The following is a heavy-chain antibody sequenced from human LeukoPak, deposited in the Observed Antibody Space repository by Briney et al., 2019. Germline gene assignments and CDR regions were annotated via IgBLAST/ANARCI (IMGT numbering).Heavy chain of an antibody. CDR1: GYSFTSYW. CDR2: IYPGDSDT. CDR3: ARLGIAAAETNYYMDV. J-gene: IGHJ6*03. D-gene: IGHD6-13*01. Sequence: GESLKISWKGSGYSFTSYWIGWVRQMPGKGLEWMGIIYPGDSDTRYSPSFQGQVTISADKSLSTAYLQWSSLKASDTGMYYCARLGIAAAETNYYMDVWGKGTTVTISS. V-gene: IGHV5-51*01.